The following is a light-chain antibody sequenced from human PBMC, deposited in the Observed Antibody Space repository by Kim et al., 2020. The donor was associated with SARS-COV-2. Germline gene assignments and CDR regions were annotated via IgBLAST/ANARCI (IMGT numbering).Light chain of an antibody. CDR2: GKD. Sequence: SSELTQDPAVSVTLGQTVRITCQGDSLRTYYASWYQQKTGQAPVLVVYGKDKRPSGIPDRFSGSYSGTTASLTITGAQAEDEADYYCNSRDTSGNQWMFG. CDR1: SLRTYY. CDR3: NSRDTSGNQWM. J-gene: IGLJ3*02. V-gene: IGLV3-19*01.